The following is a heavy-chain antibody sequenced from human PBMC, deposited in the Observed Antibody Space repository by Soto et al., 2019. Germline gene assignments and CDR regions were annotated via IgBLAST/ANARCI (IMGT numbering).Heavy chain of an antibody. D-gene: IGHD2-15*01. V-gene: IGHV2-5*01. J-gene: IGHJ3*02. CDR1: GFSLNTSGVG. CDR2: IYWNDDK. Sequence: VSGPTLVNPTQTLTLTCTFSGFSLNTSGVGVGWIRQPPGKALEWLALIYWNDDKRYSPSLKSRLTITKDTSKNQVVLTMTNMDPVDTATYYCAHIGDIVVVVAAIVGGAFDIWGQGTMVTVSS. CDR3: AHIGDIVVVVAAIVGGAFDI.